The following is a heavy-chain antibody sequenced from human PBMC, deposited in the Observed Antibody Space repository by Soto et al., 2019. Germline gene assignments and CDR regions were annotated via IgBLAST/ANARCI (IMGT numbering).Heavy chain of an antibody. J-gene: IGHJ4*02. D-gene: IGHD6-25*01. CDR3: ARGERQQQRDY. Sequence: QVQLQESGPGLVKPSGTLSLTCAVSGDSISSDKWWSWVRQPPGKGLEWIGEIHHSGNSNYNPSLKRRVIISVDKSKNQFSLNLSSVTDADTAVSYCARGERQQQRDYWGQGTLVTVSS. V-gene: IGHV4-4*02. CDR2: IHHSGNS. CDR1: GDSISSDKW.